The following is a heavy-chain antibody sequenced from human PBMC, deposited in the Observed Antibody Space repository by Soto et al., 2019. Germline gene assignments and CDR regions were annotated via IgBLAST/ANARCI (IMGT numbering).Heavy chain of an antibody. CDR3: AKNQERELPRVIDF. CDR1: GLTFSNYA. CDR2: MSGSSSTT. D-gene: IGHD1-7*01. J-gene: IGHJ4*02. Sequence: GGSLRLSCATSGLTFSNYAMSWVRQAPGGGLEWVSSMSGSSSTTYYADSVKGRSTISRDRSKNTLYLQMSSLRAEDTALYYCAKNQERELPRVIDFWGQGTLVTVSS. V-gene: IGHV3-23*01.